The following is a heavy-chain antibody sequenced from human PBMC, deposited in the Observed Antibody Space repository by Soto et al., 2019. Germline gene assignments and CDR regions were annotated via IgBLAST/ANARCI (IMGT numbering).Heavy chain of an antibody. V-gene: IGHV1-3*04. CDR3: ARAISGYVT. D-gene: IGHD5-12*01. CDR2: INTGNGNT. Sequence: QVQVVQSGAEVKKPGASVKVSCKASGITYTTYAIHWVRQAPGQGLEWMGWINTGNGNTRYSQRFQGRVTLTTDTSARTACMDLSSLTSEDTAVYYCARAISGYVTWGQGTLITVSS. J-gene: IGHJ5*02. CDR1: GITYTTYA.